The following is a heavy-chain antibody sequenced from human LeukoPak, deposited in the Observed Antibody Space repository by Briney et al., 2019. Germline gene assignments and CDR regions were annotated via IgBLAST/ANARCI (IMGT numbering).Heavy chain of an antibody. D-gene: IGHD3-10*01. CDR2: ISGSGDTT. Sequence: GGSLRLSCAASGIDFSTYAMSWVRQAPGKGLEWVSGISGSGDTTYYADSVKGRFTISRDNSKNILYLQIQSLGAEDTAIYYCAKLDGSGAGSSRPPIDYWGQGSLVTVSS. CDR3: AKLDGSGAGSSRPPIDY. CDR1: GIDFSTYA. J-gene: IGHJ4*02. V-gene: IGHV3-23*01.